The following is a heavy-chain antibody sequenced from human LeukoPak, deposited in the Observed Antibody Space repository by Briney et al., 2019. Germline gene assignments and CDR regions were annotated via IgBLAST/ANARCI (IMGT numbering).Heavy chain of an antibody. CDR2: IYYSGST. D-gene: IGHD6-13*01. Sequence: SETLFLTCTVSGGSISSYYWSWIRQPPGKGLEWIGYIYYSGSTNYNPSLKSRVTISVDTSKNQFSLKLSSVTAADTAVYYCARDEDLAAAGLWGQGTLVTVSS. CDR3: ARDEDLAAAGL. J-gene: IGHJ4*02. V-gene: IGHV4-59*01. CDR1: GGSISSYY.